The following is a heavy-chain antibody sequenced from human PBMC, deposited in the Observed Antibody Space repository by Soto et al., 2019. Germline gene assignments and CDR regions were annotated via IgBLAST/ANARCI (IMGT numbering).Heavy chain of an antibody. Sequence: VQLVQSGAEVRKPGSSVKVSCEASGGTFSRHAISWVRQAPGQGLEWMGGIIPIFGTANHAQKFQGRVTIIADESTSTAYMELSSLRSEDTAIYYCARGWGYDSSDYYYAYWGQGTLVIVSS. CDR3: ARGWGYDSSDYYYAY. CDR2: IIPIFGTA. CDR1: GGTFSRHA. V-gene: IGHV1-69*01. D-gene: IGHD3-22*01. J-gene: IGHJ4*02.